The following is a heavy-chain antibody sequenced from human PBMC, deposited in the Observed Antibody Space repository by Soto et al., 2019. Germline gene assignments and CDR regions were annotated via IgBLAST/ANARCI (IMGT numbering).Heavy chain of an antibody. CDR3: TTDSGTSPYSFDY. CDR1: GFTFSKAW. J-gene: IGHJ4*02. V-gene: IGHV3-15*01. Sequence: GGSLRLSCAASGFTFSKAWVGWARQAPGKGLEWVGRIMSRADGGTADYAAPVKGRFTMSRDDSKDTLYLEMSSLKIEDTAFYYCTTDSGTSPYSFDYWGQGALVTVSS. CDR2: IMSRADGGTA. D-gene: IGHD1-1*01.